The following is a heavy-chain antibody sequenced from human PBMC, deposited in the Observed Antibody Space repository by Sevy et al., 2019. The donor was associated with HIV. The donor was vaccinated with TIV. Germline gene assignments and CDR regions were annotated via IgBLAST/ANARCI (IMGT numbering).Heavy chain of an antibody. Sequence: GGSLRLPCAASGFTFSSYAMSWVRQAPGKGLEWVSAISGSGGSTYYADSVKGRFTISRDNSKNTLYLQMNSLRAEDTAVYYCAKDPEGGMIVVVITWFDPWGQGTLVTVSS. J-gene: IGHJ5*02. CDR3: AKDPEGGMIVVVITWFDP. V-gene: IGHV3-23*01. D-gene: IGHD3-22*01. CDR1: GFTFSSYA. CDR2: ISGSGGST.